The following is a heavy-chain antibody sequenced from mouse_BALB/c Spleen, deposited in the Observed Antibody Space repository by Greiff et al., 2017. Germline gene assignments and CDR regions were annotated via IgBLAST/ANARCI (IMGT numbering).Heavy chain of an antibody. CDR3: ARNSIQLGLRGFAY. V-gene: IGHV2-6-4*01. CDR2: IWGGGST. CDR1: GFSLSRYS. D-gene: IGHD3-1*01. J-gene: IGHJ3*01. Sequence: VQGVESGPGLVAPSQSLSITCTVSGFSLSRYSVHWVRQPPGKGLEWLGMIWGGGSTDYNSALKSRLSISKDNSKSQVFLKMNSLQTDDTAMYYCARNSIQLGLRGFAYWGQGTLVTVSA.